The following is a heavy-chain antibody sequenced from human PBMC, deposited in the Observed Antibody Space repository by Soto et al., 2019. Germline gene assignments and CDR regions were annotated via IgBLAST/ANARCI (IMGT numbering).Heavy chain of an antibody. J-gene: IGHJ4*02. Sequence: QVQLQESGPGLLKPSETLSLTCTVSGGSISCVYWSWIRQPAGKGLVWIGRIYTSGSTNYNPSLKSRVTMSVDTSKNQFSLKLSAVTAADTAVYYCARACSSNSCYDGFDYWGQGTLVTVSS. CDR1: GGSISCVY. D-gene: IGHD2-2*01. CDR2: IYTSGST. V-gene: IGHV4-4*07. CDR3: ARACSSNSCYDGFDY.